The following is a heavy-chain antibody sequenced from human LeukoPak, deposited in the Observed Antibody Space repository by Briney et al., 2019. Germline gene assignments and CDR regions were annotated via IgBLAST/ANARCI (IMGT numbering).Heavy chain of an antibody. CDR2: IYVDGRTT. Sequence: GGSLRLSCVASGFTFSNYWMHWVRQPPGKGLVWVSRIYVDGRTTNYADSVKGRFTISRDNAKNTVYLEMNSLSVEDTATYYCIRDFRSADLRGQGTLVTVTS. CDR1: GFTFSNYW. CDR3: IRDFRSADL. V-gene: IGHV3-74*01. J-gene: IGHJ5*02.